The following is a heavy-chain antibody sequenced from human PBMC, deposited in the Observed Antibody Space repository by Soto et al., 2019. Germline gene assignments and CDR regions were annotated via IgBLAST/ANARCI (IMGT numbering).Heavy chain of an antibody. D-gene: IGHD3-22*01. Sequence: EVQLVESGGGLVKPGGSLRLSCAASGFTFSSYSMNWVRQAPGKGLEWVSSISSSSTYIYYADSVKGRFTISRDNAKHSLYLQMNSLRAEDTAVYYCASAEYYFDSSGWYYWGQGTLVTVSS. CDR3: ASAEYYFDSSGWYY. CDR2: ISSSSTYI. J-gene: IGHJ4*02. V-gene: IGHV3-21*01. CDR1: GFTFSSYS.